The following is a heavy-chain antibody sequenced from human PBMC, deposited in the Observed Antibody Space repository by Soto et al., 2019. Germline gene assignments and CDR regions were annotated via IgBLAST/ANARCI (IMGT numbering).Heavy chain of an antibody. V-gene: IGHV3-23*01. J-gene: IGHJ4*02. D-gene: IGHD2-21*02. CDR1: GFTFSSYA. Sequence: PGGSLRLSCAASGFTFSSYAMSWVRQAPGKGLEWVSAISGSGGSTYYADSVKGRFTISRDNSKNTLYLQMNSLRAEDTAVYYCAKPPGTLDPYCGGDCDHFDYWGQGTLVTVSS. CDR2: ISGSGGST. CDR3: AKPPGTLDPYCGGDCDHFDY.